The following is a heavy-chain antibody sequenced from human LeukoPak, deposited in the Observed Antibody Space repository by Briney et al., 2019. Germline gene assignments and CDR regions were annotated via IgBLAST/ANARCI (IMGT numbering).Heavy chain of an antibody. CDR1: GYTFTGYY. D-gene: IGHD6-19*01. V-gene: IGHV1-2*02. CDR3: ARDFQWLVPAEYFQH. Sequence: GASVKVSCKASGYTFTGYYIHWVRQAPGQGLEWMGWLNPNSGATNVAQKFQGRVTMTRDTSINTAYMEMSSLRSDDTAVYYCARDFQWLVPAEYFQHWGQGTVVTVSS. J-gene: IGHJ1*01. CDR2: LNPNSGAT.